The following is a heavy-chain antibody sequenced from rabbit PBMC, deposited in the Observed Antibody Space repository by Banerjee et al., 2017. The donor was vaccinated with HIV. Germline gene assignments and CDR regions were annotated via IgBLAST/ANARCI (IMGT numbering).Heavy chain of an antibody. J-gene: IGHJ4*01. CDR2: IYAGSSGST. V-gene: IGHV1S45*01. D-gene: IGHD6-1*01. CDR3: ARDLGAAGYGGATSFDL. Sequence: QEQLVESGGGLVQPEGSLTLTCTASGFSFSSSYWIYWVRQAPGKGLELIACIYAGSSGSTYYASWAKGRFTISKTSSTTVTPQMTSLTAADTATYFCARDLGAAGYGGATSFDLWGPGTLVTVS. CDR1: GFSFSSSYW.